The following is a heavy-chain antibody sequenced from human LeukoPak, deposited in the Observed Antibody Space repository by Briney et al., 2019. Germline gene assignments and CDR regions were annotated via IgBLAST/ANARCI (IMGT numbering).Heavy chain of an antibody. CDR3: ARQVGVDDAFDI. J-gene: IGHJ3*02. V-gene: IGHV3-21*01. CDR2: ISSGSSYI. Sequence: GGSLRLSCVASGFTFSLYAMTWVRQAPGKGLEWVSSISSGSSYIFYADSVKGRFTISRDNAKNSLYLQMNSLRAEDTAVYYCARQVGVDDAFDIWGQGTMVTISS. D-gene: IGHD1-26*01. CDR1: GFTFSLYA.